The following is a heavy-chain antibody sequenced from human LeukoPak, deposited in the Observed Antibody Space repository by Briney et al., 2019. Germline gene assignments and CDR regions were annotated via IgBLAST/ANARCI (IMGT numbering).Heavy chain of an antibody. D-gene: IGHD3-10*02. CDR3: ARSSFVRGVVLYYFDY. CDR1: GFTVSSNY. CDR2: ISSSSNYM. V-gene: IGHV3-21*01. Sequence: GGSLRLSCAASGFTVSSNYMNWVRQAPGKGLEWVSSISSSSNYMYYADSVKGRFTISRDNAKNSLYLQMNSLRAEDTAVYYCARSSFVRGVVLYYFDYWGQGTLVTVSS. J-gene: IGHJ4*02.